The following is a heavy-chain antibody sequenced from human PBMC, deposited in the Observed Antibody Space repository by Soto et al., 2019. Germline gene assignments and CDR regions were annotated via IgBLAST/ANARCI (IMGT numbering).Heavy chain of an antibody. CDR3: VKDPGGVAIHYFDY. V-gene: IGHV3-23*01. Sequence: EVQLLESGGGLVQPGGPRRLSWAASGFPFRRYPVNWVRQAPGKGLEWVSAIGGSAGSTYYEDSVKGRFTVCRDNSKNTLYLQMNSLRAEDTAIYYGVKDPGGVAIHYFDYWGQGTLVTVSS. D-gene: IGHD3-3*01. CDR2: IGGSAGST. J-gene: IGHJ4*02. CDR1: GFPFRRYP.